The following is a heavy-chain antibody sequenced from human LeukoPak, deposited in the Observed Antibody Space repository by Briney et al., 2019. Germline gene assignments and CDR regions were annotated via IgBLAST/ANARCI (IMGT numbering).Heavy chain of an antibody. J-gene: IGHJ3*02. D-gene: IGHD2-15*01. CDR2: ISSSSSYI. CDR1: GFTLSSYS. V-gene: IGHV3-21*04. Sequence: GGSLRLSCAASGFTLSSYSMSWVRQAPGKGLEWVSCISSSSSYIYYADSVKGRFTISRDNSKNTLYLQMNSLRADDTAVYYCAKGIVVVVAMNAFDIWGQGTMVTVSS. CDR3: AKGIVVVVAMNAFDI.